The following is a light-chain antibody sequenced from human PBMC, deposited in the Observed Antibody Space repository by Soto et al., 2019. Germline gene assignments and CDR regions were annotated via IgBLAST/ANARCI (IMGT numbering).Light chain of an antibody. CDR2: DAS. Sequence: EIVMTQSPATLSVSPGERATLSCRASQNIISNLAWYQQKPGQSPRLLIYDASNRATGIPARFSGSGSGTDFTLTISSLEPEDFAVYHCLQRSIGFTFGPGTKVDIK. CDR3: LQRSIGFT. CDR1: QNIISN. V-gene: IGKV3-11*01. J-gene: IGKJ3*01.